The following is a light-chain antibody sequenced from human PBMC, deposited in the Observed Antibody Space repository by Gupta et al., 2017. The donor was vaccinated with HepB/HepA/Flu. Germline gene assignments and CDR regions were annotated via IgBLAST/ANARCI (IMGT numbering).Light chain of an antibody. V-gene: IGKV3-11*01. J-gene: IGKJ4*01. Sequence: EIVLTQSPATLSLSPGERATLSCRASQTVNNNLGWYQQKPGQAPRLLIYDASKRATDIPARFSGSGSGIDFTLTISSLEPEDSGVYYCQQRSTWPSLTFGGGTKVEIK. CDR1: QTVNNN. CDR3: QQRSTWPSLT. CDR2: DAS.